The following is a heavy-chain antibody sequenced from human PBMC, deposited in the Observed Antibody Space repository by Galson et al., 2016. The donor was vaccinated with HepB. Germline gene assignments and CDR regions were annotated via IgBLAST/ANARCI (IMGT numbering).Heavy chain of an antibody. CDR2: IWYDGSNK. CDR1: GFAFSSHS. J-gene: IGHJ3*02. Sequence: SLRLSCAASGFAFSSHSMHWVRQAPGKGLEWVALIWYDGSNKHYADSVKGRFTISRDNSKNTLYLQMNSLRDEDTAVYYCAKDVGYCSGGTCSIDAFDIWGQGTMVTVSS. V-gene: IGHV3-33*06. D-gene: IGHD2-15*01. CDR3: AKDVGYCSGGTCSIDAFDI.